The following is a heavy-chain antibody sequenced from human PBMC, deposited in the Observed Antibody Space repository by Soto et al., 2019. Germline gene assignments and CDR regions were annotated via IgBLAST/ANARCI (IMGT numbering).Heavy chain of an antibody. J-gene: IGHJ5*02. D-gene: IGHD2-2*01. V-gene: IGHV1-69*13. Sequence: VASVKVSCKASGGTFSSYAMSWVRQAPGQGLEWMGGIIPIFGTANYAQKFQGRVTITADESTSTAYMELSSLRSEDTAVYYCARAGRYCSSTSCYLYWFDPWGQGTLVTVSS. CDR2: IIPIFGTA. CDR1: GGTFSSYA. CDR3: ARAGRYCSSTSCYLYWFDP.